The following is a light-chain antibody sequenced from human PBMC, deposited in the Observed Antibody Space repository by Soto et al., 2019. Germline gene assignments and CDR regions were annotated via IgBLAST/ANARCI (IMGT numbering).Light chain of an antibody. CDR3: QQYNGYWT. CDR2: KAS. Sequence: DIQMTQSPSTLSASVGDRVTITCRASQSISDLLAWYQQKPGKAPKLLIYKASSLKSGVPSRFSGSGSGTEYTLTISSLQPDDFASYYCQQYNGYWTFGQGIKVEIK. V-gene: IGKV1-5*03. CDR1: QSISDL. J-gene: IGKJ1*01.